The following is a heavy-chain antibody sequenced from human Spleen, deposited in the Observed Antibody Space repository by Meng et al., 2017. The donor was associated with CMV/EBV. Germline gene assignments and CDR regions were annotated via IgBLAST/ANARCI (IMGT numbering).Heavy chain of an antibody. J-gene: IGHJ2*01. CDR3: ARYSSSWPRVYFDL. V-gene: IGHV3-23*03. CDR1: GFNFNTYA. CDR2: IYGGGRDT. D-gene: IGHD6-13*01. Sequence: GESLKISCAASGFNFNTYAMSWVRQAPGKGLEWVSVIYGGGRDTYSADSVKGRFTTSRDNSHNTLYLQMNSLRAEDTAVYYCARYSSSWPRVYFDLWGRGTLVTVSS.